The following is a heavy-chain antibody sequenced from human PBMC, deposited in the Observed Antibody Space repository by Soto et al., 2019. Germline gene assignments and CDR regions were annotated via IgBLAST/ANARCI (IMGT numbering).Heavy chain of an antibody. Sequence: LSLTCTISGGSISPYYWSWIRQPPGKELEWIGYIYYTGSTKYNPSLKSRGTISIGTSQNHFSLRLSSVTAAGTAVYYCVRVGGYYGDYPNFDYWGQGVQVTVSS. CDR3: VRVGGYYGDYPNFDY. CDR2: IYYTGST. V-gene: IGHV4-59*01. J-gene: IGHJ4*02. CDR1: GGSISPYY. D-gene: IGHD4-17*01.